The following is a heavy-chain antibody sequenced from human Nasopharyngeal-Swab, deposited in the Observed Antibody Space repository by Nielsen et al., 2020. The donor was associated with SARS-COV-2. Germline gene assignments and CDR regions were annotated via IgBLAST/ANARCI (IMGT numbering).Heavy chain of an antibody. D-gene: IGHD4-23*01. V-gene: IGHV4-39*07. CDR1: GGSISSSSYY. Sequence: SETLSLTCTVSGGSISSSSYYWDGIRQPPGKGLEWIGSIYYSGSTYYNPSLKRRVTISVDTSKNQFSLKLSSVTAADTAVYYCARDTLYGGNDYWGQGTLVTVSS. J-gene: IGHJ4*02. CDR2: IYYSGST. CDR3: ARDTLYGGNDY.